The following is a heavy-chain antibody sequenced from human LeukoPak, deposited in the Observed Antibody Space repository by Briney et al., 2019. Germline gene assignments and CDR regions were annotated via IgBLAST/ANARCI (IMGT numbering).Heavy chain of an antibody. CDR3: ARIFDS. CDR2: IFHNGKT. J-gene: IGHJ4*02. Sequence: PSETLSLTCTVSGGSVSTSDYYWGWIRQTPGKGLEWIGDIFHNGKTNHNPSLKGRVTISIDTSNNQFSLRLPSVTAADVAVYYCARIFDSWGQGTLVTVSS. CDR1: GGSVSTSDYY. V-gene: IGHV4-39*07.